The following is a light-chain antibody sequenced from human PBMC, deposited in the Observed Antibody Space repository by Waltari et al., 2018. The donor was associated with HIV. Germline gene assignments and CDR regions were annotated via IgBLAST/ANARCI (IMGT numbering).Light chain of an antibody. CDR1: IGAVTSVHY. CDR3: LLSYSGARV. Sequence: QAVVTQETSLTVSPGGTVPLSCGSSIGAVTSVHYPYWFQQQPGPAPRTLMYDTSNRHSWPPARFSGSLLGGKAALTLSGAQPEDEAEYYCLLSYSGARVFGGGTKLTVL. J-gene: IGLJ2*01. CDR2: DTS. V-gene: IGLV7-46*01.